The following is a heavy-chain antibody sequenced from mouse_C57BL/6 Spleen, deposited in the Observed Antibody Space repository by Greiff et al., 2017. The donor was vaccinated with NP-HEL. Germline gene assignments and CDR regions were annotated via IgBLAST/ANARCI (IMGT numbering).Heavy chain of an antibody. Sequence: EVQLQQSGAELVRPGASVKLSCTASGFNIKDDYMHWVKQRPEQGLEWIGWIDPENGDTEYASKFQGKATITADTSSNTAYLQLSSLTSEDTAVYYCTTGITTVVGDYWGQGTTRTGAS. CDR1: GFNIKDDY. CDR3: TTGITTVVGDY. J-gene: IGHJ2*01. D-gene: IGHD1-1*01. CDR2: IDPENGDT. V-gene: IGHV14-4*01.